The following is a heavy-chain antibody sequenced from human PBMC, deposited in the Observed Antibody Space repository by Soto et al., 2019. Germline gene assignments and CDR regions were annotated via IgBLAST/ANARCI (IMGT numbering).Heavy chain of an antibody. V-gene: IGHV3-7*01. CDR1: GFTFSSDW. J-gene: IGHJ6*03. CDR2: IKQDGSEK. D-gene: IGHD3-3*01. CDR3: GSERNEFWSYYMDV. Sequence: PGGSLRLSCAASGFTFSSDWMSWVRQAPGKGQEWVANIKQDGSEKYYVDSVKGRFTISRDNAKNSLYLQMNSLRSEDTAVYYCGSERNEFWSYYMDVWGKGTTVAVS.